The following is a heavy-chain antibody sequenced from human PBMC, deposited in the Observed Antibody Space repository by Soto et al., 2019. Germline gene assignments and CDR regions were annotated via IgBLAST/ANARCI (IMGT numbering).Heavy chain of an antibody. CDR2: IDPSDSYT. J-gene: IGHJ6*02. D-gene: IGHD6-13*01. Sequence: GESLKISCKGSGYSFTSYWISWVRQMPGKGLEWMGRIDPSDSYTNYSPSFQGHVTISADKSISTAYLQWSSLKASDTAMYYCARRPHIAAAEIYGMDVWGQGTTVTVSS. V-gene: IGHV5-10-1*01. CDR3: ARRPHIAAAEIYGMDV. CDR1: GYSFTSYW.